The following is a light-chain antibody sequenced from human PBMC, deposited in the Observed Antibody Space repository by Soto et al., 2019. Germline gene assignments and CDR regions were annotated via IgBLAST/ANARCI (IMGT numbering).Light chain of an antibody. CDR2: KTS. Sequence: DIQMTQSPSTLSASVGDRVTITCRASQSISTWLAWYQQKPGKAPKLLIYKTSSLESGVPSRFSGSGSGTQFTLTISSLHPDDFANYYCQQYNNSPLTFGGGPKVEIK. CDR1: QSISTW. CDR3: QQYNNSPLT. J-gene: IGKJ4*01. V-gene: IGKV1-5*03.